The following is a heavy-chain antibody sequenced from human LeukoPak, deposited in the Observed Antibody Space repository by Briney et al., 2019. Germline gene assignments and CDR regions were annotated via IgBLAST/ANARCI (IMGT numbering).Heavy chain of an antibody. CDR2: IRYDGSNK. Sequence: GGSLRLSCAASGFSFSSYGMHWVRQAPGKGLEWVAFIRYDGSNKYYADSVKGRFTISRDNSKNTLYLQMNSLRAEDTAVYYCAGRGTMVRGVFDPWGQGTLVTVSS. CDR3: AGRGTMVRGVFDP. J-gene: IGHJ5*02. V-gene: IGHV3-30*02. D-gene: IGHD3-10*01. CDR1: GFSFSSYG.